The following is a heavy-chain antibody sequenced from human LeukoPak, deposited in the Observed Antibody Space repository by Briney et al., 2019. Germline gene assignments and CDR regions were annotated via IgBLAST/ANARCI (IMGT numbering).Heavy chain of an antibody. CDR2: IYYTGNT. J-gene: IGHJ3*02. CDR3: AKSNGYGLVDI. D-gene: IGHD3-10*01. Sequence: SETLSLTCTVSGGSIITHYWNWIRQPPGKGLEWIGYIYYTGNTNYNPSLKSRVTISVDTSRNQFSLKLNSVTAADTAVYYCAKSNGYGLVDIWGQGTMVTVSS. CDR1: GGSIITHY. V-gene: IGHV4-59*11.